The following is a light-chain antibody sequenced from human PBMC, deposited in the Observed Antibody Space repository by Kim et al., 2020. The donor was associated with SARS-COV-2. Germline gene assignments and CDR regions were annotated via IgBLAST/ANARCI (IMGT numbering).Light chain of an antibody. CDR2: GTS. CDR3: QQYGNLIT. V-gene: IGKV3-20*01. Sequence: EVVLTQSPGTLSLSPGERATLSCRASQSVSSRYLAWYQQKPGQAPRLFIYGTSSRATGIPDRFSGSGSGTDFTLTISRLEPEDFAVYYCQQYGNLITFGQGTRLEIK. J-gene: IGKJ5*01. CDR1: QSVSSRY.